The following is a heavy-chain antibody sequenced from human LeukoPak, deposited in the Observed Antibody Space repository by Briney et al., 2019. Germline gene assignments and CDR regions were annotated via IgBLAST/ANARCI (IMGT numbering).Heavy chain of an antibody. CDR3: ARGVRGSYVWGSYRQNYYFDY. J-gene: IGHJ4*02. CDR2: IYYSGST. V-gene: IGHV4-59*11. CDR1: GGSISSHY. Sequence: SETLSLTCTVSGGSISSHYWSWIWQPPGKGLEWIGYIYYSGSTNYNPSLKSRVTISVDTSKNQFSLKLSSVTAADTAVYYCARGVRGSYVWGSYRQNYYFDYWGQGTLVTVSS. D-gene: IGHD3-16*02.